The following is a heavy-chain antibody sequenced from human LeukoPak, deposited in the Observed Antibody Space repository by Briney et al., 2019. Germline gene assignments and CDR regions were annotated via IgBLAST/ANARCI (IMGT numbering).Heavy chain of an antibody. CDR2: IIPIFGTA. D-gene: IGHD4-11*01. Sequence: ASVKVSCKASGGTFSSYAISWVRQAPGQGLEWMGGIIPIFGTANYAQKLQGRVTMTTDTSTSTAYMELRSLRSDDTAVYYCAMSVTDAFDIWGQGTMVTVSS. CDR3: AMSVTDAFDI. CDR1: GGTFSSYA. J-gene: IGHJ3*02. V-gene: IGHV1-69*05.